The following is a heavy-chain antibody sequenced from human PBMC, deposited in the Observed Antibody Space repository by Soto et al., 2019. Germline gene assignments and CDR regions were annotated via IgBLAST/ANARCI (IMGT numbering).Heavy chain of an antibody. CDR2: VSGLGATT. D-gene: IGHD6-6*01. CDR1: GFTFNSYV. CDR3: AKLSQYSSSYYFNS. Sequence: EVQLLESGGGLVQPGGSLRLSCAASGFTFNSYVMSWVRQAPGKGLEWVSSVSGLGATTHHADSVQGRFTISRDNSRNTRYLQMNSMRAEDTAVYHCAKLSQYSSSYYFNSWGQGTLVTVST. J-gene: IGHJ4*02. V-gene: IGHV3-23*01.